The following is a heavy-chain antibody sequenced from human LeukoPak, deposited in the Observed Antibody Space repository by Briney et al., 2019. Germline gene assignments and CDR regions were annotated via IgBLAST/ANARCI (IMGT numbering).Heavy chain of an antibody. J-gene: IGHJ4*02. Sequence: SETLSLTCTVSGGSISSSTYYWGWIRQPPGKGLEWIGYIYYSGSTNYNPSLKSRVTISVDTPKNQFSLKLSSVTAADTAVYYCARKRGSRPLDYWGQGTLVTVSS. CDR1: GGSISSSTYY. V-gene: IGHV4-61*05. CDR2: IYYSGST. CDR3: ARKRGSRPLDY. D-gene: IGHD3-10*01.